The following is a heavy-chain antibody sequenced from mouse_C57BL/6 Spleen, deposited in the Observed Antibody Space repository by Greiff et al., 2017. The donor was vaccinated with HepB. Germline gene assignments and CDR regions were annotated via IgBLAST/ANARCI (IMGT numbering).Heavy chain of an antibody. V-gene: IGHV5-17*01. CDR1: GFTFSDYG. CDR3: ARLGRFGY. Sequence: EVKLVESGGGLVKPGGSLKLSCAASGFTFSDYGMHWVRQAPEKGLEWVAYISSGSSTIYYADTVKGRFTISRDNAKNTLFLQMTILRSEDTAMYYCARLGRFGYWGQGTTLTVSS. CDR2: ISSGSSTI. D-gene: IGHD4-1*01. J-gene: IGHJ2*01.